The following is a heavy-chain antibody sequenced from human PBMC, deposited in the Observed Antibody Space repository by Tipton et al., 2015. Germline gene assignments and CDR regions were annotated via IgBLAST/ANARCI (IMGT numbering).Heavy chain of an antibody. J-gene: IGHJ4*02. D-gene: IGHD2-8*01. CDR3: ASQDIVLMVYGFDY. CDR2: IFHSGNT. V-gene: IGHV4-4*02. CDR1: GGSISSGHW. Sequence: TLSLTCAVSGGSISSGHWWTWVRQPPGKGLEWIGEIFHSGNTDYNPSLKSRVTMSRDTSKNQFSLKLTSVTAADTAVYYCASQDIVLMVYGFDYWGQGTLVTVSS.